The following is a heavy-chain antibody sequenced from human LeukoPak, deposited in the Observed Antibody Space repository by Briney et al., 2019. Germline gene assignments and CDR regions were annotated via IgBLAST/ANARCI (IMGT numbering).Heavy chain of an antibody. Sequence: GGSLRLSCAASGFTFSSYAMSWVRQAPGKGLEWVSAISGSGGSTYYADSVKGRFTISRDNSKNTLYLQMNSLRAEDTAVYYCAKDGVVVVVAATPYYFDNWGQGTLVTVSS. V-gene: IGHV3-23*01. CDR2: ISGSGGST. CDR1: GFTFSSYA. J-gene: IGHJ4*02. D-gene: IGHD2-15*01. CDR3: AKDGVVVVVAATPYYFDN.